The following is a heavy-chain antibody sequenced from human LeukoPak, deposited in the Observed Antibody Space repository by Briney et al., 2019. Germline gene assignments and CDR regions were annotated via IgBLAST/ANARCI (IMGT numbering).Heavy chain of an antibody. D-gene: IGHD3-22*01. V-gene: IGHV3-23*01. Sequence: GGTLRLSCAASGFTFSSYGMSWVRQAPGKGLEWVSAISGSGGSTYYADSVKGRFTISRDNSKNTLYLQMNSLRAEDTAVYYCAKTLSRSGYYYGFDYWGQGTLVTVSS. CDR2: ISGSGGST. CDR3: AKTLSRSGYYYGFDY. J-gene: IGHJ4*02. CDR1: GFTFSSYG.